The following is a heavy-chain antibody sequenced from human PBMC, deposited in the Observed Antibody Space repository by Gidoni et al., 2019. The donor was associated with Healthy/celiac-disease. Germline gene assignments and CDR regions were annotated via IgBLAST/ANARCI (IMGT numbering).Heavy chain of an antibody. V-gene: IGHV5-10-1*01. D-gene: IGHD6-19*01. CDR1: GYSFTSYW. CDR3: TMSRGSSGGVY. J-gene: IGHJ4*02. CDR2: IDASDSYT. Sequence: EVQLVQSGAEVKKTGESLRIAWKGSGYSFTSYWISWVRQMPGKGLEWMGRIDASDSYTNYSPSFQGHVTVSTDKSISTAYLQWSSLKASDTAMYYCTMSRGSSGGVYWGQGTLVTVSS.